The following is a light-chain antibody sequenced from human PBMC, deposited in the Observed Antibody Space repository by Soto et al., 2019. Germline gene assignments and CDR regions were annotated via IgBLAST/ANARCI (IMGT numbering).Light chain of an antibody. Sequence: DIQMTQSPSSLSASLGDRVTITCRASQSIVTYLNWYHQKPGKAPKLLIYAASNLQSGVPSRFSGSGSGTHFTLTISGLQPEDFATYYCQQSYSSPPWTLGQGTKVDIK. V-gene: IGKV1-39*01. CDR3: QQSYSSPPWT. CDR1: QSIVTY. J-gene: IGKJ1*01. CDR2: AAS.